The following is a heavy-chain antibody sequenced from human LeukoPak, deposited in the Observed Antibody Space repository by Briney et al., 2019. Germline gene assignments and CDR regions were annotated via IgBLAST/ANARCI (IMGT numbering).Heavy chain of an antibody. CDR3: ARRYYYDSSGYLGDAFDI. D-gene: IGHD3-22*01. J-gene: IGHJ3*02. CDR2: INPNSGGT. V-gene: IGHV1-2*02. CDR1: GYTFTGYY. Sequence: ASVKVSCKASGYTFTGYYMHWVRQAPGQGLEWMGWINPNSGGTNYAQKFQGRVTMTRDTSISTAYMELSRLRCDDTAVYYCARRYYYDSSGYLGDAFDIWGQGTMVTVSS.